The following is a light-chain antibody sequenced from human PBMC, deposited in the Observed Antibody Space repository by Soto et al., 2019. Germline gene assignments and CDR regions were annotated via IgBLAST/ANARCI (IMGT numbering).Light chain of an antibody. V-gene: IGKV3-20*01. Sequence: EIVLTQSPGTLSLSPGERATLSCRASQSVSSSYLAWYQQKPGQAPRLLIYCASSRATGIPDRFNGSGSGTDFTLTISRLEPEDFAVYYCQQYGSSPWTFGQGTKVDI. CDR1: QSVSSSY. CDR3: QQYGSSPWT. CDR2: CAS. J-gene: IGKJ1*01.